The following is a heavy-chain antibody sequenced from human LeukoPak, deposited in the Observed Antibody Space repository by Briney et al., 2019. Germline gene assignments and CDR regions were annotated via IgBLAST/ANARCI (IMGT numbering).Heavy chain of an antibody. CDR3: ARDRGNWNYGGFDY. J-gene: IGHJ4*02. CDR2: IYYSGST. D-gene: IGHD1-7*01. CDR1: GGSISSSSYY. V-gene: IGHV4-39*07. Sequence: KPSETLSLTCTVSGGSISSSSYYWGWIRQPPGKGLEWIGSIYYSGSTYYNPSLKSRVTISVDTSKNQFSLKLSSVTAADTAVYYCARDRGNWNYGGFDYWGQGTLVTVSS.